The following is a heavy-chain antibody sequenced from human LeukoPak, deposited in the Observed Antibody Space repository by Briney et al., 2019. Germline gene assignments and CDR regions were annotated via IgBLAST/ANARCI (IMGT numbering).Heavy chain of an antibody. CDR1: GYSFTSYW. CDR3: ARLGYCSSRSCYYGMDV. V-gene: IGHV5-10-1*01. D-gene: IGHD2-2*01. J-gene: IGHJ6*02. CDR2: IDPSDSYT. Sequence: GESLKISCKGSGYSFTSYWISWVRQMPGKGLEWMGRIDPSDSYTNYNPSFQGHVTISADKSISTAYLQWSSLKASDTAMYYCARLGYCSSRSCYYGMDVWGQGTTVTVSS.